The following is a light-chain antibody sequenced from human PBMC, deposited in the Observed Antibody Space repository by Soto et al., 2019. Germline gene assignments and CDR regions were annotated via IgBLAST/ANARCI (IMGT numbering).Light chain of an antibody. Sequence: EIVLTQSPGTLSLSPGERATLSCRASQSVSSNYLAWYQQKPGQAPRLLIYGASSRSTGIPDRFSVSGSGTDFTLSISRLEPEYFAVYYCQQYYCSPWTFGQGTKVEIK. J-gene: IGKJ1*01. CDR3: QQYYCSPWT. V-gene: IGKV3-20*01. CDR2: GAS. CDR1: QSVSSNY.